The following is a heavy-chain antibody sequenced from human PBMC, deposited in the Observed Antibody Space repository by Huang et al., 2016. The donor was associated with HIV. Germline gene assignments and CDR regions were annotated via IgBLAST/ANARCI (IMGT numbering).Heavy chain of an antibody. CDR3: VRDQGRLAVGGIDNWFDP. CDR2: VYDSGTN. V-gene: IGHV4-59*02. D-gene: IGHD6-19*01. J-gene: IGHJ5*02. Sequence: QVRLQESGPGLVKPSETLSLSCTVSGDSVSSHYWGWIRPPPGKGLEWIGTVYDSGTNKENPRLKSRITISVDTSKNGFSLNSTSVSAADTAMYFCVRDQGRLAVGGIDNWFDPWGQGALVTVSS. CDR1: GDSVSSHY.